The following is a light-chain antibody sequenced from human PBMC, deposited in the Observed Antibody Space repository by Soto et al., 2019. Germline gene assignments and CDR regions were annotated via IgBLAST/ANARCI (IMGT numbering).Light chain of an antibody. CDR2: AAS. CDR1: QGIRSS. J-gene: IGKJ1*01. CDR3: QQYYSYPPVT. V-gene: IGKV1-13*02. Sequence: ASQVTQSPSSLSASVGERVTSTCRTSQGIRSSLGWYQQKPGKVPKLLIYAASTLQSGVPSRFSGSGSGTDFTLTISCLQSEDFATYYCQQYYSYPPVTFGQGTKVDIK.